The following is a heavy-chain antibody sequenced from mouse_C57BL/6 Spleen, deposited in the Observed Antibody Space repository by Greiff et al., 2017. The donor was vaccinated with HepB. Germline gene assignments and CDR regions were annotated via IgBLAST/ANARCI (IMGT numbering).Heavy chain of an antibody. D-gene: IGHD2-2*01. J-gene: IGHJ2*01. Sequence: VKLMESGAELAKPGASVKLSCKASGYTFTSYWMHWVKQRPGQGLEWIGYINPSSGYTKYNQKFKDKATLTADKFSSTAYMQLSSLTYEDSAVYYCASGGGYDEDYFDYWGQGTTLTVSS. CDR1: GYTFTSYW. CDR2: INPSSGYT. CDR3: ASGGGYDEDYFDY. V-gene: IGHV1-7*01.